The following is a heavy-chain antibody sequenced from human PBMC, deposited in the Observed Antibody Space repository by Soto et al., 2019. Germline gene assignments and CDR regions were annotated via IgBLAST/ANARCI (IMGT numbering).Heavy chain of an antibody. D-gene: IGHD6-19*01. V-gene: IGHV1-18*01. CDR2: ISAYNGNT. J-gene: IGHJ4*02. Sequence: ASVKVSCKASGYTFTSYGISWVRQAPGHGLEWMGWISAYNGNTNYAQKLQGRVTMTTDTSTSTAYMELRSLRSDDTAVYYCARDQAVAGTSGYWGQGTLVTVSS. CDR1: GYTFTSYG. CDR3: ARDQAVAGTSGY.